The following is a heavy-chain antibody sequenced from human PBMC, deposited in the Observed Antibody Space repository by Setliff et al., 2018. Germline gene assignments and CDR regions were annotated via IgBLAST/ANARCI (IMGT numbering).Heavy chain of an antibody. V-gene: IGHV1-69*05. CDR2: TIPMFGTT. D-gene: IGHD3-22*01. Sequence: GASVKVSCKASGATFSSHGIGWVRQAPGQGLEWMGGTIPMFGTTEYAQKFQGRLTIITDESTNTAFMQLSSLRSDDTAVYYCVREGVDSRSSTDYRYYMDVWGKGTTVTVSS. CDR1: GATFSSHG. CDR3: VREGVDSRSSTDYRYYMDV. J-gene: IGHJ6*03.